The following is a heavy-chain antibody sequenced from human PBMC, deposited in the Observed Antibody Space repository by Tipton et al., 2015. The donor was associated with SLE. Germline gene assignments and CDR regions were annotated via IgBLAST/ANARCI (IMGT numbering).Heavy chain of an antibody. CDR3: AREGARFGAFDI. CDR1: GGSFSGYY. V-gene: IGHV4-34*01. D-gene: IGHD3-10*01. Sequence: TLSLTCAVYGGSFSGYYWSWIRQPPGKGLEWIGEINHSGNTNQNPSLKSRVTISVDTSKNQFSLKVSSVTAADTAVYYCAREGARFGAFDIWGQGTMVTVSS. J-gene: IGHJ3*02. CDR2: INHSGNT.